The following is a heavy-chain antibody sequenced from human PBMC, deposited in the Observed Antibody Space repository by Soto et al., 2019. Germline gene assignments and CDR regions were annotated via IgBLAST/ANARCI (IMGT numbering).Heavy chain of an antibody. J-gene: IGHJ5*02. CDR1: GDSVSSNSAA. CDR2: TYYRSKWYN. D-gene: IGHD6-19*01. CDR3: ARAPWLDLGNWFDP. V-gene: IGHV6-1*01. Sequence: SPTLSLTCAISGDSVSSNSAAWNWIRQSPSRGLEWLGRTYYRSKWYNDYAVSVKSRITINPDTSKNQFSLQLNSVTPEDTAVYYCARAPWLDLGNWFDPWGQGTLVTVSS.